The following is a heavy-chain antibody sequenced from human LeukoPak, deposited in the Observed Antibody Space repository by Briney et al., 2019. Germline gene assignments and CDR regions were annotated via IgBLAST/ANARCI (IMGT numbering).Heavy chain of an antibody. J-gene: IGHJ6*03. D-gene: IGHD3-3*01. CDR2: MNPNSGNT. Sequence: ASVNVSCKASGYTFTSYDINWVRQATGQGLEWMGWMNPNSGNTGYAQKFQGRVTITRNTSISTAYMELSSLRSEDTAVYYCARGPNYDFWSGYSAYYYYYMDVWGKGTTVTVSS. CDR1: GYTFTSYD. CDR3: ARGPNYDFWSGYSAYYYYYMDV. V-gene: IGHV1-8*03.